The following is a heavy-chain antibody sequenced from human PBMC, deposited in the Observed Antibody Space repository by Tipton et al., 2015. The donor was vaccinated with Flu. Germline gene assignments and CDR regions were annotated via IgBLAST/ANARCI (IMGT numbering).Heavy chain of an antibody. D-gene: IGHD6-19*01. Sequence: QLVQSGAEVKKPGASVKVSCNASGYTFTSYGISWVRQAPGQGLEWMGWISAYNGNTNYAQKLQGRVTMTTDTSTSTAYMELRSLRSDDTAVYYWARARREDIGWYGRGDYWGQGTLVTVSS. CDR1: GYTFTSYG. V-gene: IGHV1-18*01. CDR3: ARARREDIGWYGRGDY. CDR2: ISAYNGNT. J-gene: IGHJ4*02.